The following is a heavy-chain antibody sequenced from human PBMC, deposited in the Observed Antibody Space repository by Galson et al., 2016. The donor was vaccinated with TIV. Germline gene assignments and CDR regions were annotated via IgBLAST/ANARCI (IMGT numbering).Heavy chain of an antibody. CDR3: AKDQSQRQEVGSDAIDI. V-gene: IGHV1-69*08. Sequence: SVKVSCKASGGSFTSYSFSWVRQAPGQGPEWMGRVIPILNTANYAQRFQGRVTITADKSTSTSYLEVSSLKYDDTAVYYCAKDQSQRQEVGSDAIDIWGQGTLVTVSS. CDR1: GGSFTSYS. J-gene: IGHJ4*02. CDR2: VIPILNTA. D-gene: IGHD2-21*01.